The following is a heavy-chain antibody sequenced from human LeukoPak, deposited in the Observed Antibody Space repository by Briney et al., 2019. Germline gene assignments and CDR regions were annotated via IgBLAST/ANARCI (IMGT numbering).Heavy chain of an antibody. CDR1: GGSISSSSYY. CDR2: IYYSGST. D-gene: IGHD6-19*01. Sequence: SETLSLTCTVSGGSISSSSYYWGWIRQPPGEGLEWIGSIYYSGSTYYNPSLKSRVTISVDTSKNQFSLKLSSVTAADTAVYYCARVPRGSSGWDVWFDPWGQGTLVTVSS. J-gene: IGHJ5*02. CDR3: ARVPRGSSGWDVWFDP. V-gene: IGHV4-39*07.